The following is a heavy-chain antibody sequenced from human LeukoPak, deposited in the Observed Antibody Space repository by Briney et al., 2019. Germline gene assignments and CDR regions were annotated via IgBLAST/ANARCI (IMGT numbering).Heavy chain of an antibody. CDR2: ISAYNGNT. V-gene: IGHV1-18*01. CDR3: ARGQAVERYYDFWSGYSPHFDY. Sequence: GASVKVSCKASGYTFTSYGISWVRHAPGQGLEWMGWISAYNGNTNYAQNLPGRVTMTTDTSTSTAHMELRSLRSDDTAVYYCARGQAVERYYDFWSGYSPHFDYWGQGTLVTVSS. D-gene: IGHD3-3*01. J-gene: IGHJ4*02. CDR1: GYTFTSYG.